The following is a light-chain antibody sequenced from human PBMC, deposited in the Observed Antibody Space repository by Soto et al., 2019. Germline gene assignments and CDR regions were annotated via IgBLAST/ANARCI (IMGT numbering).Light chain of an antibody. Sequence: EIVMTQSPATLSVSPGERATLSCRASQSVSSNLAWYQQKPGQAPRLLIYGASTRATGSPARFSGNVSGTEFTLTITSLQSEDFAVYYCQQYNNWAFTFGPGTKVDIK. V-gene: IGKV3-15*01. J-gene: IGKJ3*01. CDR1: QSVSSN. CDR3: QQYNNWAFT. CDR2: GAS.